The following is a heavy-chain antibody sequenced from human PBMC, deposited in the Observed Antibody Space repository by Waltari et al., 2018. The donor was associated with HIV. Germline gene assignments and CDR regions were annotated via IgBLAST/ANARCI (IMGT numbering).Heavy chain of an antibody. J-gene: IGHJ4*02. CDR3: TADTYDSSGYTHDY. D-gene: IGHD3-22*01. Sequence: EAQLVESGGGLVKPGGSLRLSCAASGFTFNNAWMSWVRQAPGKGLEWVGGIKRKADGETTDYAAPVKGRVTISRDDSKSTLYLQMNSLKTEDTAVYYCTADTYDSSGYTHDYWGQGTLVTVSS. CDR2: IKRKADGETT. V-gene: IGHV3-15*01. CDR1: GFTFNNAW.